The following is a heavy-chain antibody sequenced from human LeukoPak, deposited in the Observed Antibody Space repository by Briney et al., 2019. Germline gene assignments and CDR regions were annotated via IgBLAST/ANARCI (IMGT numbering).Heavy chain of an antibody. V-gene: IGHV4-38-2*02. CDR3: ARGGKWLYYFDY. J-gene: IGHJ4*02. D-gene: IGHD6-19*01. CDR1: NYSISSGYY. Sequence: SETLSLTYTVSNYSISSGYYWGWIRQPPGKGLEWIGSIDHSGSTHYNPSLKSRVTISVDTSKNQFSLKLTSVTAADTAVYYCARGGKWLYYFDYWGQGTLVTVSS. CDR2: IDHSGST.